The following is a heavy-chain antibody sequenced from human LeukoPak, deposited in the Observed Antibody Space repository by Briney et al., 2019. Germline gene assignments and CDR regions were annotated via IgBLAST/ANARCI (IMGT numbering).Heavy chain of an antibody. Sequence: GGSLRLSCAASGFKFSNYAMAWVRQAPGKGLEWLSIISGTGGSIYYADSVRGRFTISRDISKNLVILQMNRLRGEDTALYYCAKADEILGGAFDVWGQGTMVAVSS. D-gene: IGHD3-3*01. CDR3: AKADEILGGAFDV. V-gene: IGHV3-23*01. J-gene: IGHJ3*01. CDR2: ISGTGGSI. CDR1: GFKFSNYA.